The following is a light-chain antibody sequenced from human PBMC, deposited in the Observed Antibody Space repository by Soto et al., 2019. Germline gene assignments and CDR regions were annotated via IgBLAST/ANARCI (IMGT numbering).Light chain of an antibody. J-gene: IGKJ2*01. CDR2: GVS. V-gene: IGKV3-20*01. CDR1: QTVRGSQ. Sequence: ETVLTQSPATLSLSPGERATLSCRASQTVRGSQLAWYQQKPGQPPRLLIYGVSNRATDIPDRFGGSGSGTDFTLTISRLEPEDCAVYYCHQYSNPPHTFGQGTKLEIK. CDR3: HQYSNPPHT.